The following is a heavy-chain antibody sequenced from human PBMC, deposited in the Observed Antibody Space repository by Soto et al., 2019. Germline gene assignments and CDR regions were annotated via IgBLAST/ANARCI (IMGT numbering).Heavy chain of an antibody. V-gene: IGHV4-4*07. CDR2: IYTSASI. Sequence: SDTLSLTCSVSGADINTYSWTWIRQPAGKGLEWIVRIYTSASINYNPSLKGRATLTVDTSTNYVSLRLASVTAVDTVIYYCARDREAGYNFYYGMDVWGQGTTVTVSS. J-gene: IGHJ6*02. CDR3: ARDREAGYNFYYGMDV. CDR1: GADINTYS. D-gene: IGHD6-19*01.